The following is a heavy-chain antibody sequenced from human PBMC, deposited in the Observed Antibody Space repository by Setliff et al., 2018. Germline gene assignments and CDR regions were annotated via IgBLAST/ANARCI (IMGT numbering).Heavy chain of an antibody. CDR3: ARAETWAVAGIFWFDP. J-gene: IGHJ5*02. Sequence: ASVKVSCKASGGTFNNYGVTWVRQAPGQGLEWMGGTIPFFGTTNYAQKFQGRVTITTDESTSTAYMELSSLRSEDTAVYYCARAETWAVAGIFWFDPWGQGTLVTVSS. CDR2: TIPFFGTT. V-gene: IGHV1-69*05. CDR1: GGTFNNYG. D-gene: IGHD6-19*01.